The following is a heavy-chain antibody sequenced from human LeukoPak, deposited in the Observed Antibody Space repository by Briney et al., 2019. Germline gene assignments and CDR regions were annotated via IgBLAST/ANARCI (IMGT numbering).Heavy chain of an antibody. V-gene: IGHV4-4*07. CDR3: ARDQAFASKSRSEYFDL. D-gene: IGHD1-14*01. CDR1: GGSISSYY. Sequence: PSETLSLTCTVSGGSISSYYRRWIRQPAGKGLEWIGRIYTSGSTNYNPSLKSRVTMSVDTSKNQFSLKLSSVTAADTAVYYCARDQAFASKSRSEYFDLWGRGTLVTVSS. J-gene: IGHJ2*01. CDR2: IYTSGST.